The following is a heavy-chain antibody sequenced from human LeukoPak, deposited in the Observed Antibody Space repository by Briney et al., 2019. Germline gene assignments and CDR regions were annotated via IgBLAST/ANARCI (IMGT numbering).Heavy chain of an antibody. CDR1: GFIFRSCA. D-gene: IGHD3-10*01. CDR2: VSGSGRTT. Sequence: GGSLRLSCAASGFIFRSCAMSWVRQAPGKGLEWVSAVSGSGRTTYYADSVKGRFTTSRDNSRNTLFLQMDSLRAEDTAVYYCAKDMSFGDSYFDYWGQGTLVTVSS. CDR3: AKDMSFGDSYFDY. V-gene: IGHV3-23*01. J-gene: IGHJ4*02.